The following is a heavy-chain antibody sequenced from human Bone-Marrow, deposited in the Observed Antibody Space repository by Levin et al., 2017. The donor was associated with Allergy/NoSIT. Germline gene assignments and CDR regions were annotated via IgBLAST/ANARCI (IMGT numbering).Heavy chain of an antibody. V-gene: IGHV3-11*01. Sequence: PGESLKISCAASGFIFSDYYMSWVRQAPGKGLEWVAYISKDSYREYYADSLRGRFTISRDNARSTLYLHMSSLTAEDTAVYFCVRDGGLIDYWGRGTLVSVSS. CDR1: GFIFSDYY. J-gene: IGHJ4*02. D-gene: IGHD6-25*01. CDR3: VRDGGLIDY. CDR2: ISKDSYRE.